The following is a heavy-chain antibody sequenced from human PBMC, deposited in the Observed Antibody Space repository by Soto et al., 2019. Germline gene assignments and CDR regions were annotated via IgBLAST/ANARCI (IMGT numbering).Heavy chain of an antibody. CDR2: IYYSGST. D-gene: IGHD6-13*01. CDR3: ASKLVDFED. V-gene: IGHV4-61*01. J-gene: IGHJ4*02. Sequence: SETLSLTCTVSVGSVSSGSYYWSWIRQPPGKGLEWIGYIYYSGSTNYNPSLKSRVTISVDTSKNQFSLKLSSVTAADTAVYYCASKLVDFEDWGQGTLVIVSS. CDR1: VGSVSSGSYY.